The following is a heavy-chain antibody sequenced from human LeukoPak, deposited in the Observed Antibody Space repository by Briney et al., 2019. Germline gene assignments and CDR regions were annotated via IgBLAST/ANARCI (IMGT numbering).Heavy chain of an antibody. CDR2: IIHSGST. J-gene: IGHJ4*02. Sequence: PSETLSLTCGVYGGSFSGYYWSWIRQPPGKGLEWLGEIIHSGSTNYNPSLKSRVTISVDTSKNQFSLKLSSVTAADTAVYYCARVRSIVVVPASTRFDYWGQGTLVTVSS. D-gene: IGHD2-2*01. CDR3: ARVRSIVVVPASTRFDY. V-gene: IGHV4-34*12. CDR1: GGSFSGYY.